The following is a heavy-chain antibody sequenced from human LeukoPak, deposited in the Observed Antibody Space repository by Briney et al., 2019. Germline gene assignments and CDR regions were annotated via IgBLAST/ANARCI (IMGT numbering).Heavy chain of an antibody. Sequence: ASVKVSCKASGGTFSSYAISWVRQAPGQGLEWMGRIIPILGIANYAQKFQGRVTITADKSTSIAYMELSSLRSEDTAVYYCARDNQEEREYQLLSNGMDVWGQGTTVTVSS. CDR3: ARDNQEEREYQLLSNGMDV. CDR1: GGTFSSYA. V-gene: IGHV1-69*04. J-gene: IGHJ6*02. CDR2: IIPILGIA. D-gene: IGHD2-2*01.